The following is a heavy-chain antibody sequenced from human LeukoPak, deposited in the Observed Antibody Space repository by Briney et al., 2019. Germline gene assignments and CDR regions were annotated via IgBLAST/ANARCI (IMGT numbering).Heavy chain of an antibody. Sequence: SQTLSLTCTVSGGSISSGSYYWSRIRQPAGKGLEWIGRIYTSGSTNYNPSLKGRVTISVDTSKNQFSLKLSSVTAADTAVYYCAREWIQLIDYWGQETLVTVSS. V-gene: IGHV4-61*02. CDR3: AREWIQLIDY. D-gene: IGHD5-18*01. J-gene: IGHJ4*02. CDR1: GGSISSGSYY. CDR2: IYTSGST.